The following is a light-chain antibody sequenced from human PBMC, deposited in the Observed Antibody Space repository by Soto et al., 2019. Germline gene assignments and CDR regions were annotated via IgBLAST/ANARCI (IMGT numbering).Light chain of an antibody. Sequence: EIVLTQSPATLSSSPGETATLYCRASQCVGSRLAWYQHKPGQAPRLLIYYMSKRATGIPARFSGSGSGTDFTLTISSLAPDDFAIYYCHQRQSWPRTFGQGTKVEIK. CDR2: YMS. J-gene: IGKJ1*01. CDR3: HQRQSWPRT. CDR1: QCVGSR. V-gene: IGKV3-11*01.